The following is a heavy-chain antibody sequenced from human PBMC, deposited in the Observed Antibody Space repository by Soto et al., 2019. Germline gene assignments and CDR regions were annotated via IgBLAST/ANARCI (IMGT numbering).Heavy chain of an antibody. CDR2: IYYSGST. J-gene: IGHJ5*02. V-gene: IGHV4-31*03. CDR1: GGSISSGDYY. D-gene: IGHD3-3*01. CDR3: ARWWSGSRQGFDP. Sequence: QVQLQESGPGLVKPSQTLSLTCTVSGGSISSGDYYWSWIRQHPGKGREWIGYIYYSGSTYYNPSRKSRVTTSVDPSKNQFSLKLSSVTAADTAVYYCARWWSGSRQGFDPWGQGTLVTVSS.